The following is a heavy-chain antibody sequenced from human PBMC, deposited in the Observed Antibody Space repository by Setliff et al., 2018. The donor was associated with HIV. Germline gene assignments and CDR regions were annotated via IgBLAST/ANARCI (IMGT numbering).Heavy chain of an antibody. Sequence: QPVGSLRLSCSASGFTFSDFEMNWVRQAPGKGLEWVAYIGSGDNTIFYADSVKGRFTISRDNARNSLYLQMNSLRAEDSALYYCVRDTYCTGGSCYEGFWGQGTRVTVSS. CDR2: IGSGDNTI. V-gene: IGHV3-48*03. CDR1: GFTFSDFE. D-gene: IGHD2-15*01. CDR3: VRDTYCTGGSCYEGF. J-gene: IGHJ4*02.